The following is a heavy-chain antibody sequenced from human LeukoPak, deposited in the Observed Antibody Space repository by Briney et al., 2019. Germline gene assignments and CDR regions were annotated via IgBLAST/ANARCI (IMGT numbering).Heavy chain of an antibody. CDR2: INPNSGGT. V-gene: IGHV1-2*02. CDR3: ARLYTWNDNGDY. J-gene: IGHJ4*02. CDR1: GYTFTSYH. Sequence: GASVKVSCKTSGYTFTSYHIHWVRQAPGQGLEWMGWINPNSGGTNFAQKFQGRVTMTRDTSIITAYMELSSLRSDDTAVYFCARLYTWNDNGDYWGQGTLVTVSS. D-gene: IGHD1-20*01.